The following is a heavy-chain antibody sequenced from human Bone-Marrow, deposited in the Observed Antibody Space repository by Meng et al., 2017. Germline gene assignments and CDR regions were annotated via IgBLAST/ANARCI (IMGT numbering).Heavy chain of an antibody. CDR3: AAAWELLPPGY. Sequence: EVQMVESGGGLVHPGGSLRLSCVASGFTISTYWLHWVRQAPGKGLVWVSRTSRDGSDTVYADSVKGRFTMSRDNAKNTLYLQMNSLRAEDTAVYYCAAAWELLPPGYWGQGTLVTVSS. J-gene: IGHJ4*02. V-gene: IGHV3-74*01. D-gene: IGHD1-26*01. CDR2: TSRDGSDT. CDR1: GFTISTYW.